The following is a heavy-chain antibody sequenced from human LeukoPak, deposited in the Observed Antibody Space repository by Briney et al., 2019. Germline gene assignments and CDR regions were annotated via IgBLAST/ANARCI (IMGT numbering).Heavy chain of an antibody. V-gene: IGHV4-4*02. Sequence: PSETLSPTCAVSGASVSSSNWWIWVRQPPKKGLEWIGEIHHGGSTNYNPSLKSRVTMSVDTSKNQISLRLSSVTAADTAVYYCARGLYGSDSYWGQASQVTVSS. CDR1: GASVSSSNW. D-gene: IGHD6-19*01. J-gene: IGHJ4*02. CDR2: IHHGGST. CDR3: ARGLYGSDSY.